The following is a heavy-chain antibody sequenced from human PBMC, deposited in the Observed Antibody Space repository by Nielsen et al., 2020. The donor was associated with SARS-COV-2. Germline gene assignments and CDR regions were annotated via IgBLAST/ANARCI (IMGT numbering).Heavy chain of an antibody. Sequence: ASVKVSCKASGYTFTSFGISWVRQAPGQGLEWMGWISGYNGDTNYAQKFQGRVTMTRDTSTSTVYMELSSLRSDDTAVYYCARDSSGTYRRVDYWGQGTLVTVSS. D-gene: IGHD3-22*01. V-gene: IGHV1-18*01. CDR3: ARDSSGTYRRVDY. CDR1: GYTFTSFG. CDR2: ISGYNGDT. J-gene: IGHJ4*02.